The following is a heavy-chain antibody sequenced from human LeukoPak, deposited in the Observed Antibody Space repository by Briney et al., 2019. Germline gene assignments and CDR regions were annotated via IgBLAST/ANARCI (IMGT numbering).Heavy chain of an antibody. J-gene: IGHJ4*02. CDR2: IYGGVST. Sequence: GGSLRLSCAASGFSVRNNFMSWVRQTPGQGLEWVAVIYGGVSTYYADSVKGRFTISRDNSENTVYLQMNSPRAEDTAVYYCARDGPPTQWGQGTLVTVSS. V-gene: IGHV3-53*01. CDR1: GFSVRNNF. CDR3: ARDGPPTQ.